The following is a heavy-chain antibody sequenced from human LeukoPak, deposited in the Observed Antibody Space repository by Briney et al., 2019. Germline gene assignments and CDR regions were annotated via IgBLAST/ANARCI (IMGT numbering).Heavy chain of an antibody. V-gene: IGHV3-30*03. CDR1: GFTFSSYG. Sequence: GGSLRLSCAASGFTFSSYGMHWVRQAPGKGLEWVAFISYDGSDKTYADSVKGRFTISRDKSKNTLALQMNSLRPEDTAVYYCARVFKSYFLDHWGQGTLVTVSS. D-gene: IGHD2-8*01. J-gene: IGHJ4*02. CDR3: ARVFKSYFLDH. CDR2: ISYDGSDK.